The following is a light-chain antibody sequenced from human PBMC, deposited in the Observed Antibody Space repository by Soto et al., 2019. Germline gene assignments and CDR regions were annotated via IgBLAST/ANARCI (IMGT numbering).Light chain of an antibody. Sequence: EIVLTQSPGTLSLSPGERATLSCRASQSVSSSFLAWYQQKPGQAPKVLIYGASTRATGIPDRFSGSGSGTGFTLTISRLEPEDFAVYYCQQYESSPTFGQGTKVEMK. J-gene: IGKJ1*01. CDR3: QQYESSPT. CDR2: GAS. CDR1: QSVSSSF. V-gene: IGKV3-20*01.